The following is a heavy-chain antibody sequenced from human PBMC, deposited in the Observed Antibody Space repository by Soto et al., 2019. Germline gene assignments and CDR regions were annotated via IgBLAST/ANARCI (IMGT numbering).Heavy chain of an antibody. J-gene: IGHJ6*03. CDR2: ISAYNGNT. D-gene: IGHD3-9*01. Sequence: ASVKVSCKASGYTFTSYGISWVRQAPGQGLEWMGWISAYNGNTNYAQKLQGRVTMTTDTSTSTAYMELRSLRSDDTAVYYCARTNEYYDILTGYRRHYYMDVWGKGTTVTVSS. V-gene: IGHV1-18*01. CDR1: GYTFTSYG. CDR3: ARTNEYYDILTGYRRHYYMDV.